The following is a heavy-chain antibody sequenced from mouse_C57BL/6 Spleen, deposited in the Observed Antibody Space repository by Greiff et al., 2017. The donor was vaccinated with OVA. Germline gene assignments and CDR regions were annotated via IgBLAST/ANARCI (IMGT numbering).Heavy chain of an antibody. CDR3: ARVYDYDVGYYAMDY. CDR2: INPNNGGT. CDR1: GYTFTDYY. V-gene: IGHV1-26*01. D-gene: IGHD2-4*01. J-gene: IGHJ4*01. Sequence: EVQLQQSGPELVKPGASVKISCKASGYTFTDYYMNWVKQSHGKSLEWIGDINPNNGGTSYNQKFKGKATLTVDKSSSTAYMELRSLTSEDSAVYYCARVYDYDVGYYAMDYWGQGTSVTVSS.